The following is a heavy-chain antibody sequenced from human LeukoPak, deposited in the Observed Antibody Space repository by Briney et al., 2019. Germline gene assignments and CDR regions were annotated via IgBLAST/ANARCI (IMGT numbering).Heavy chain of an antibody. D-gene: IGHD3-9*01. CDR1: GFTFSSYW. Sequence: PGGSLRLSCAASGFTFSSYWMHWVRQAPGKGLVWVSRINSDGSSTSYADSVKGRFTISGDNAKNTLYLQMNSLRAEDTAVYYCARFRYFDWSFDYWGQGTLVTVSS. V-gene: IGHV3-74*01. CDR2: INSDGSST. J-gene: IGHJ4*02. CDR3: ARFRYFDWSFDY.